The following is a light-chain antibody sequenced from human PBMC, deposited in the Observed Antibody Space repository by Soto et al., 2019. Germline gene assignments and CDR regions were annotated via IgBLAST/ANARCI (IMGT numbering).Light chain of an antibody. CDR3: QQYNDWPRT. V-gene: IGKV3-15*01. J-gene: IGKJ1*01. Sequence: EVVLTQSPATLSVSPGERATLSCRASQTVSRSLAWYQQKPGQAPRLLIYGASTRATGIPARFSGSGSGTEFTLTISRLKSEDFEVYYCQQYNDWPRTFGQGTKV. CDR1: QTVSRS. CDR2: GAS.